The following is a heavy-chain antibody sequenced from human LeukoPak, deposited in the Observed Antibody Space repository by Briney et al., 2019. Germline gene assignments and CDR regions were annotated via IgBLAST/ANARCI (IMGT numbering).Heavy chain of an antibody. J-gene: IGHJ3*02. CDR2: ITPKFHIA. CDR1: GGTFSTYA. Sequence: VASVKVSCKAFGGTFSTYAINWVRQAPGQGLEWMGRITPKFHIANYAQKFQGRVTIITEQSTTTAYMELSSLRSEDTAVYFCARDIPGSSGYFNDAFDMWGQGTMVTVSS. CDR3: ARDIPGSSGYFNDAFDM. D-gene: IGHD3-22*01. V-gene: IGHV1-69*04.